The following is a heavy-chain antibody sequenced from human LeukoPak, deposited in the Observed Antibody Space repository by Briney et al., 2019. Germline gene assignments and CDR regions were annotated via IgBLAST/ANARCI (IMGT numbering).Heavy chain of an antibody. V-gene: IGHV4-59*01. J-gene: IGHJ4*02. Sequence: KPSETLSLTCTVSGGSISSYYWSWIRQPPGKGLEWIGYIYYSGSTNYNPSLMSRVTISVDTSKNQFSLKLSSVTAADTAVYYCARSGLRYFDWSDYWGQGTLVTVSS. CDR3: ARSGLRYFDWSDY. D-gene: IGHD3-9*01. CDR1: GGSISSYY. CDR2: IYYSGST.